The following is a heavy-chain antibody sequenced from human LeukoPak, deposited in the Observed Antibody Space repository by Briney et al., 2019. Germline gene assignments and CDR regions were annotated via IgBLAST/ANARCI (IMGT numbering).Heavy chain of an antibody. V-gene: IGHV3-21*01. CDR2: ISSSSSYI. D-gene: IGHD3-22*01. Sequence: GGSLRLSCAASGFTFSSYSMNWVRQAPGKGLEWVSSISSSSSYIYYADSVKGRFTISRDNAKNSLYLQMNSLRAEDTAVYYCARGKTYYYDSSGQVLNWGQRTLVTVSS. J-gene: IGHJ4*02. CDR3: ARGKTYYYDSSGQVLN. CDR1: GFTFSSYS.